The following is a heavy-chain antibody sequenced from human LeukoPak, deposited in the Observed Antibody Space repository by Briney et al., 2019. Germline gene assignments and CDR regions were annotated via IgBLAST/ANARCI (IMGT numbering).Heavy chain of an antibody. CDR1: GDSISTYY. CDR2: IFYSGST. V-gene: IGHV4-59*08. J-gene: IGHJ6*02. Sequence: SETLSLTCTVSGDSISTYYWSWIRQPPGKGLEWIGCIFYSGSTNHNPSLKSRVSISVDTSKNQFSLKLSSVTAADTAVYYCARHDMIRGIGGMAVWGQGTTVTVSS. D-gene: IGHD3-10*01. CDR3: ARHDMIRGIGGMAV.